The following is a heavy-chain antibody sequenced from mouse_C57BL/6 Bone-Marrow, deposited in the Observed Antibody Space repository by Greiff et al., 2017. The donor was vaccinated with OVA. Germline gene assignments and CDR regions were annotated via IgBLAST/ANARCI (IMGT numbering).Heavy chain of an antibody. J-gene: IGHJ3*01. CDR3: ARHLLSGFAY. V-gene: IGHV5-6*01. CDR2: ISSGGSYT. Sequence: EVHLVESGGDLVKPGGSLKLSCAASGFTFSSYGMSWVRQTPDKRLEWVATISSGGSYTYYPDSVKGRFTISRDNAKNTLYLQMSSLKSEDTAMYYCARHLLSGFAYWGQGTLVTVSA. CDR1: GFTFSSYG.